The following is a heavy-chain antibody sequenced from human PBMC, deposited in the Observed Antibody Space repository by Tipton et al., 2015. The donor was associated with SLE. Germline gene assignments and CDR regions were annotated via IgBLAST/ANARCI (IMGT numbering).Heavy chain of an antibody. CDR3: ARARSEDAFWREYVNYYYYMDV. V-gene: IGHV4-39*07. J-gene: IGHJ6*03. CDR1: GGSISNSNYY. D-gene: IGHD3-3*01. CDR2: VFNDGNT. Sequence: TLSLTCTVSGGSISNSNYYWGWIRQPPGKGLEWIGSVFNDGNTYDNPSLKSRVTISVDTSKNQFSLKLMSLTAADTAVYYCARARSEDAFWREYVNYYYYMDVWGRGTTVTVSS.